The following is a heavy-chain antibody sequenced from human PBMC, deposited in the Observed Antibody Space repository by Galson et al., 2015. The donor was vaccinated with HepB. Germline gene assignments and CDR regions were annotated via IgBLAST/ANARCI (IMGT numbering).Heavy chain of an antibody. CDR3: ARTRPRYGSLPYRYFDY. V-gene: IGHV3-23*01. CDR2: VSDTGDAT. Sequence: SLRLSCAASGFTFSNYGMTWVRQAPGKGLEWVSTVSDTGDATYYAVSVKGRFSISRDNFKNTLLLQMNSLRVEDTAVYYCARTRPRYGSLPYRYFDYWGQGTPVTVSS. J-gene: IGHJ4*02. D-gene: IGHD1-26*01. CDR1: GFTFSNYG.